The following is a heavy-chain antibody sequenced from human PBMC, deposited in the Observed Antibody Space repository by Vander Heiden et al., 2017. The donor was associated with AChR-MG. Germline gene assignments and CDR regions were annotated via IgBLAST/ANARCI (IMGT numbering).Heavy chain of an antibody. J-gene: IGHJ4*02. D-gene: IGHD3-10*01. CDR3: AKGNVPYGPYYLDS. CDR1: GFPFSRYA. V-gene: IGHV3-23*01. CDR2: ITGAGENT. Sequence: EVQLLESGGGLVQPGGSLRLPCAASGFPFSRYAMRWVRQAPGKGLESVSGITGAGENTYYADSVTGRFTISRDNSKKMLYLQLNSLRVEDTAVYYCAKGNVPYGPYYLDSWGQGTLVTVSS.